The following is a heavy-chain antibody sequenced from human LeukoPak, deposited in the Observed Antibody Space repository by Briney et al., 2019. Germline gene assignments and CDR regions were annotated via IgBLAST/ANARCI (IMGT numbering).Heavy chain of an antibody. CDR3: ARLFGYSYGSFDS. J-gene: IGHJ4*02. Sequence: SETLSLTCTVSGGSISGDHWNWIRQPPGKGLEWIGNIYYSGNTNHNPSLKSRVTISVDTSKNQFSVKLSAVTAADTAVYFCARLFGYSYGSFDSWGQGTLVTVSS. CDR1: GGSISGDH. CDR2: IYYSGNT. D-gene: IGHD5-18*01. V-gene: IGHV4-59*08.